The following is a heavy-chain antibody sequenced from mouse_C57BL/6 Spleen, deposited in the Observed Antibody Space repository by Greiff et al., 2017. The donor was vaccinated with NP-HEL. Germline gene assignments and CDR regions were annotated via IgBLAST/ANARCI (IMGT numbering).Heavy chain of an antibody. Sequence: QVQLQQPGAELVMPGASVKLSCKASGYTFTSYWMHWVKQRPGQGLEWIGEIDPSDSYTNYNQKFKGKSTLTVDKSSSTAYMQLSSLTSEDSAVYYCARRGWLLHGAMDYWGQGTSVTVSS. CDR1: GYTFTSYW. CDR3: ARRGWLLHGAMDY. J-gene: IGHJ4*01. D-gene: IGHD2-3*01. CDR2: IDPSDSYT. V-gene: IGHV1-69*01.